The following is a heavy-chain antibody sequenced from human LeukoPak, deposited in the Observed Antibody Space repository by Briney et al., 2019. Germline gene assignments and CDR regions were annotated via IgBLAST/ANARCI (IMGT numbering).Heavy chain of an antibody. Sequence: GGSLRLSCAASGFTFSNYAMSWVRQAPGKGLEWVSAISGSATSTYYADSVKGRFTISRDNSENTLYLQMNSLRVEDTAIYYCAKSTAPCSRGSCYSALESWGQGTLVTVSS. J-gene: IGHJ4*02. CDR2: ISGSATST. D-gene: IGHD2-15*01. CDR3: AKSTAPCSRGSCYSALES. V-gene: IGHV3-23*01. CDR1: GFTFSNYA.